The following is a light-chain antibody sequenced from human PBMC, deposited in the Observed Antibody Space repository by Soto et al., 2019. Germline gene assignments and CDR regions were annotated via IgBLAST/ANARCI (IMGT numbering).Light chain of an antibody. J-gene: IGKJ2*01. V-gene: IGKV2-30*02. CDR3: XXYTHWPHT. CDR1: QSXVHSSGXXF. Sequence: DVVLTQSPVSLPVTLGQPASISCRSSQSXVHSSGXXFLSWFFQRPGQSPRRLIYKVSNRDSGAPDRISGSGSGTDFTLQIAXVXAXXXXVXXXXXYTHWPHTFGQGTKLEIK. CDR2: KVS.